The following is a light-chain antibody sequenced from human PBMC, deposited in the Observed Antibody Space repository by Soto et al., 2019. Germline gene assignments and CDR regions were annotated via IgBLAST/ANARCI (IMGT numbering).Light chain of an antibody. V-gene: IGKV3-11*02. J-gene: IGKJ1*01. CDR2: DAS. CDR1: QSVRSN. Sequence: EIVLTQSPATLSLSPGERATLSCRASQSVRSNLAWYQQKPGQAPRLLIYDASNRATGIPGRFSGSGSGRDFTLTISNLEPEDFAVYYCQQRSNLPWTFGQGAKVEIK. CDR3: QQRSNLPWT.